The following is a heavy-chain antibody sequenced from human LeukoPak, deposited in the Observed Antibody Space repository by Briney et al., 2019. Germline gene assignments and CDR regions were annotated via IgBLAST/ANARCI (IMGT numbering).Heavy chain of an antibody. V-gene: IGHV3-30-3*01. Sequence: SGGSLRLSCAASGFTFSSYAMHWVRQAPGKGLEWVAVISYDGSNKYYADSVKGRFTISRDNPKNTLYLQMNSLRAEDTAVYYCARGQLWLPYYYYGMDVWGQGTTVTVSS. CDR1: GFTFSSYA. J-gene: IGHJ6*02. CDR3: ARGQLWLPYYYYGMDV. D-gene: IGHD5-18*01. CDR2: ISYDGSNK.